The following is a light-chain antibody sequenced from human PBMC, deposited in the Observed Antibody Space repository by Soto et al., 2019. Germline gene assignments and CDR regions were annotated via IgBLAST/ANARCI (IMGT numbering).Light chain of an antibody. Sequence: DIQVTQSPSTLSASIGDRVTITCRASQSISTRLAWFQQKPGRAPKLLIYQPSILKSGVPSRFSGSGSGTQFTLTISSLQPEDFAIYYCKQYNRYWTFGQGTKVAIK. CDR2: QPS. CDR1: QSISTR. J-gene: IGKJ1*01. V-gene: IGKV1-5*03. CDR3: KQYNRYWT.